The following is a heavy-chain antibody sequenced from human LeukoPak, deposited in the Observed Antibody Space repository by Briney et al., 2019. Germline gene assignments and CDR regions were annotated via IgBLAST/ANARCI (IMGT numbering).Heavy chain of an antibody. CDR1: GGFHRSNSYY. CDR2: IYYSGST. J-gene: IGHJ6*03. Sequence: PSETLPLTRTVCGGFHRSNSYYWVWIREPPGEGLVWIGRIYYSGSTYYNPSLKRLITISVDTSKNQFSLMLSSVTAADTAVYCGARIPDNTNYYDDMDVWGKGTTVTISS. CDR3: ARIPDNTNYYDDMDV. D-gene: IGHD2/OR15-2a*01. V-gene: IGHV4-39*01.